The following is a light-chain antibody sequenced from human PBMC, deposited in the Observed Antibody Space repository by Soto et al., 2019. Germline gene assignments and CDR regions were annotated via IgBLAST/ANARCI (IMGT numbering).Light chain of an antibody. Sequence: DIQMTHSPSSLTASVGDSVTITCQASQDITNYLNWYQQKPGKAPKLLIYDASNLEPGVPSRFSGRGSGADFTFSISSLQPEDIATYYCQQYDDIPPTFGQGTRLEIK. J-gene: IGKJ5*01. CDR2: DAS. V-gene: IGKV1-33*01. CDR3: QQYDDIPPT. CDR1: QDITNY.